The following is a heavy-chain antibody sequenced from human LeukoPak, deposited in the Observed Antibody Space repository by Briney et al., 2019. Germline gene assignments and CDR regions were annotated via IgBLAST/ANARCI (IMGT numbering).Heavy chain of an antibody. D-gene: IGHD5-18*01. CDR1: GGSFSSYY. J-gene: IGHJ4*02. CDR3: ARQDQGYSYGLL. V-gene: IGHV4-39*01. CDR2: IYYSGST. Sequence: PSETLSLTCAVYGGSFSSYYWGWIRQPPGKGLEWIGSIYYSGSTYYNPSLKSRVTISVDTSKNQFSLKLSSVTAADTAVYYCARQDQGYSYGLLWGQGTLVTVSS.